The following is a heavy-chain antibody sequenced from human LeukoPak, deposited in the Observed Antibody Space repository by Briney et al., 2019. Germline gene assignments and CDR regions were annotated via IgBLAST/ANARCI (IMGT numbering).Heavy chain of an antibody. CDR3: ARDRLYNWNDRDAFDI. D-gene: IGHD1-1*01. Sequence: PSETLSLTCTVSGGSISSYYWSWIRQPPGKGLEWIGYIYYSGSTNYNPSLKSRVTMSVDTSKNQFSLKLSSVTAADTAVYYCARDRLYNWNDRDAFDIWGQGTMVTVSS. J-gene: IGHJ3*02. V-gene: IGHV4-59*12. CDR2: IYYSGST. CDR1: GGSISSYY.